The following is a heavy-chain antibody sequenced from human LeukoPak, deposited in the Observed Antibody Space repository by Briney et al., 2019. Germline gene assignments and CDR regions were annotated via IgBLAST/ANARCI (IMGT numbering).Heavy chain of an antibody. V-gene: IGHV1-2*02. Sequence: ASVKVSCKASGYTFTGYYMHWVRQAPGQGLEWMGWINPNSGGTNYAQKFQGRVTMTRDTSISTAYMELSRLRSDDTAVYYCARRDQYLNGNFDYWGQGTLVTVSS. CDR1: GYTFTGYY. CDR2: INPNSGGT. J-gene: IGHJ4*02. CDR3: ARRDQYLNGNFDY. D-gene: IGHD2-2*01.